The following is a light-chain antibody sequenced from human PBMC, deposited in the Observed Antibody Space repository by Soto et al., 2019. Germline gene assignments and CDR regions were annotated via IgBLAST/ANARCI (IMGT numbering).Light chain of an antibody. J-gene: IGLJ2*01. CDR1: SSNIGSNY. CDR2: KNN. V-gene: IGLV1-47*01. Sequence: QSVLTQPPSASGTPGQRVTISCSGSSSNIGSNYVYWYQQLPGTAPKLLIYKNNQRPSGVPDRFSGSKSGTSASLAICGLRSEDEADYYCSAWDGSLSAVVFGGGTKLTVL. CDR3: SAWDGSLSAVV.